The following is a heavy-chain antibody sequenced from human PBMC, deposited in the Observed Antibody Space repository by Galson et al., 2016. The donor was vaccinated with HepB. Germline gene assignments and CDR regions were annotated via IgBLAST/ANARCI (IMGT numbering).Heavy chain of an antibody. V-gene: IGHV3-23*01. CDR2: ILYTGGRS. J-gene: IGHJ2*01. D-gene: IGHD2-15*01. CDR1: GFRFDDSA. CDR3: TKDSETNSRWWNWCGAH. Sequence: SLRLSCAGSGFRFDDSAMNWVRQAPGKGLEWVSFILYTGGRSHYASSVKGRFTITRDNSRSTLYRNMDNLRGEDTAIYYCTKDSETNSRWWNWCGAHWGRGTQVTVSA.